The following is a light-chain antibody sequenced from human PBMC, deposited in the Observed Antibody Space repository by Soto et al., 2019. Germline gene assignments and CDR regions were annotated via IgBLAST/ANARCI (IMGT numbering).Light chain of an antibody. CDR3: QQYNNWPPG. V-gene: IGKV3-15*01. J-gene: IGKJ4*01. CDR1: QSVSSN. CDR2: GAS. Sequence: EIVMTQSPATLSVSPGERATLSCRASQSVSSNLAWYQQNPGQSPRLLIYGASTRATGIPARFSGSGSGTDFTLTISSLQSEDFAFYYCQQYNNWPPGFGGGTKVEIK.